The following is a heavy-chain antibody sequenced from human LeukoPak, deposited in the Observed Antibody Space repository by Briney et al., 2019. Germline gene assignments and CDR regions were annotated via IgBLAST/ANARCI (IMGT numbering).Heavy chain of an antibody. CDR1: GGSVSTSSYY. Sequence: SETLSLTCTVSGGSVSTSSYYWGWIRQPPGKGLEWIALIYYAGNTYYNPSLRSRLTISVDTSNNQFSLKLSSVTAADTAVYYCARPYDSSADDAFDIWGQGTMVTVSS. D-gene: IGHD3-22*01. CDR3: ARPYDSSADDAFDI. J-gene: IGHJ3*02. CDR2: IYYAGNT. V-gene: IGHV4-39*07.